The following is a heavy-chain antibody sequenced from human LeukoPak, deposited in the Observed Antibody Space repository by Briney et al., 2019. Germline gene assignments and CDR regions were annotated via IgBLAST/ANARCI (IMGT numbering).Heavy chain of an antibody. CDR1: GDSISSRSYY. D-gene: IGHD6-19*01. Sequence: PSETLSLTCTVSGDSISSRSYYWDWIRQPPGGGLEWIGSIYYSGSTYYNPSLKSRVTISVDTSKNQFSLKLSSVTAADTAVYYCARHRASSGWYPGPKYYFDYWGQGTLVTVSS. J-gene: IGHJ4*02. CDR3: ARHRASSGWYPGPKYYFDY. CDR2: IYYSGST. V-gene: IGHV4-39*01.